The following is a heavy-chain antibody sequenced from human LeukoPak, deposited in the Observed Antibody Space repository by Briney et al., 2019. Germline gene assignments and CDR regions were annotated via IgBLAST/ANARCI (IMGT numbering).Heavy chain of an antibody. V-gene: IGHV4-61*02. Sequence: PSQTLSLTCTVSGGSISSGSYYWSWIRQPAGKGLEWIGRIYTSGSTNYNPSLKSRVTISVDTSKNQFSLKLSSVTAADTAVYYCARGYAVPYYYYYMDVWGKGTTVTVSS. CDR1: GGSISSGSYY. CDR2: IYTSGST. D-gene: IGHD5-12*01. J-gene: IGHJ6*03. CDR3: ARGYAVPYYYYYMDV.